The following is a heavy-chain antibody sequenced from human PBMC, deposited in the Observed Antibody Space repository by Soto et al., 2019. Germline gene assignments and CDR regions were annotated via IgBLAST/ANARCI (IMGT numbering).Heavy chain of an antibody. CDR1: GYTFTSYA. J-gene: IGHJ5*02. V-gene: IGHV1-3*01. CDR3: ARGPPPLGSSWRYNWFDP. D-gene: IGHD6-13*01. CDR2: INAGNGNT. Sequence: ASVKVSCKASGYTFTSYAMHWVRQAPGQRLEWMGWINAGNGNTKYSQKFQGRVTITRDTSASTAYMELSSLRSEDTAVYYCARGPPPLGSSWRYNWFDPWGQGTLVTVSS.